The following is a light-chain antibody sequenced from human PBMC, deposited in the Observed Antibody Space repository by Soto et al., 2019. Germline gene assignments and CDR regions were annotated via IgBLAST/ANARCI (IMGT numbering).Light chain of an antibody. V-gene: IGKV3-20*01. CDR3: QQYGRSPT. CDR1: QSVSSNY. Sequence: EIVLTQSQDTLSLSPGERATLSCRASQSVSSNYLAWYQQKLGQAPRLLIYDASRRATGIPDRFSGSGSGTDFTLTISRLEPEDFVVYYCQQYGRSPTFGQGTKVDIK. J-gene: IGKJ1*01. CDR2: DAS.